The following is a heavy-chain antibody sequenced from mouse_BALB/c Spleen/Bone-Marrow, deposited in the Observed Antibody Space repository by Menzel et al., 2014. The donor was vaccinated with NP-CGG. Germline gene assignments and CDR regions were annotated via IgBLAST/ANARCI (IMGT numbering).Heavy chain of an antibody. CDR3: ARSPTGTFAY. J-gene: IGHJ3*01. CDR2: IYPGDEST. D-gene: IGHD4-1*01. V-gene: IGHV1-82*01. CDR1: GYAFSSSW. Sequence: LQESGPELVKPGASVKISCKASGYAFSSSWMNWVMQRPGQGLEWIGRIYPGDESTNYNGKFKGKATLTADKSSSTAYMQLSSLTSVDSAVYFCARSPTGTFAYWGQGTLVTVSA.